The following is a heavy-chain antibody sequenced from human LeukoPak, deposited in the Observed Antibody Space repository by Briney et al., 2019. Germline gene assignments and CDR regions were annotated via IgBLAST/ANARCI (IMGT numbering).Heavy chain of an antibody. CDR3: ARGSYNWNDGGYYFDY. D-gene: IGHD1-1*01. J-gene: IGHJ4*02. CDR2: INPNSGGT. V-gene: IGHV1-2*02. CDR1: GYTFTGYY. Sequence: GASVKVSCKASGYTFTGYYMHWVRQAPGQGLEWMGWINPNSGGTNYAQKFQGRVTMTRDTSTSTAYMELSRLRSDDTAVYYCARGSYNWNDGGYYFDYWGQGTLVTVSS.